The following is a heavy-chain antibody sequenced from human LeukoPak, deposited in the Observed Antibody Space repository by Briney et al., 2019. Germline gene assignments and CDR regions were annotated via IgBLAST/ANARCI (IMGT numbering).Heavy chain of an antibody. CDR1: GGTFSSYA. J-gene: IGHJ3*02. Sequence: ASVKVSCKASGGTFSSYAISWVRQAPGQGLEWMGGIIPIFGTANYAQKFQGRVTITADESTSTAYMELRSLRSDDTAVYYCAREIPGTDAFDIWGQGTMVTVSS. V-gene: IGHV1-69*13. D-gene: IGHD1-1*01. CDR2: IIPIFGTA. CDR3: AREIPGTDAFDI.